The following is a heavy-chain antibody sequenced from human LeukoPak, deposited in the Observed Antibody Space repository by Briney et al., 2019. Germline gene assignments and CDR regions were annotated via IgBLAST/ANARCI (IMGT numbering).Heavy chain of an antibody. V-gene: IGHV4-34*01. J-gene: IGHJ6*03. CDR1: GGSFSGYY. CDR2: INHSGST. D-gene: IGHD3-22*01. Sequence: NPSETLSLTCAVYGGSFSGYYWSWIRQPPGKGLEWIGEINHSGSTNYNPSLKSRVTISVDTSKNQFSLKLSSVTAADTAVYYCARVARRGYYHYYYYYMDVWGKGTTVTISS. CDR3: ARVARRGYYHYYYYYMDV.